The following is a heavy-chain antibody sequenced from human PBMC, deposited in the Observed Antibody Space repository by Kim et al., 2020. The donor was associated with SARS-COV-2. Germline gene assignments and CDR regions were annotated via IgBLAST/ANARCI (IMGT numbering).Heavy chain of an antibody. D-gene: IGHD2-15*01. CDR1: GFTFSSYA. CDR3: ATTKKGRCSGGSCLFDY. CDR2: ISYDGSNK. Sequence: GGSLRLSCAASGFTFSSYAMHWVRQAPGKGLEWVAVISYDGSNKYYADSVKGRFTISRDNSKNTLYLQMNSLRAEDTAVYYCATTKKGRCSGGSCLFDYWGQGTLVTVSS. J-gene: IGHJ4*02. V-gene: IGHV3-30*04.